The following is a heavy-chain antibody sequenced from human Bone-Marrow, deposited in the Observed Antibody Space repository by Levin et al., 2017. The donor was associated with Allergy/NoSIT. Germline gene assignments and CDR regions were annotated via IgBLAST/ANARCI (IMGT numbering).Heavy chain of an antibody. V-gene: IGHV1-2*06. CDR3: SRVMAAVTERDY. CDR1: GGRFSSYA. D-gene: IGHD2-21*02. Sequence: VASVKVSCKASGGRFSSYAISWLRQAPGQGLEWVGRLKPDTGDTIYAQKFQGRVTLTRDTTISTAYLELISLTSSDTAVYYCSRVMAAVTERDYWGQGTLVIVSS. J-gene: IGHJ4*02. CDR2: LKPDTGDT.